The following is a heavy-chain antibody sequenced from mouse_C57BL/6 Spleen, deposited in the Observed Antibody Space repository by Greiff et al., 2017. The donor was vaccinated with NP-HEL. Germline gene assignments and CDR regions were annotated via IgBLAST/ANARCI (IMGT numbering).Heavy chain of an antibody. CDR1: GYSFTGYF. CDR3: VRWDTGY. J-gene: IGHJ2*01. D-gene: IGHD3-3*01. V-gene: IGHV1-20*01. Sequence: EVQLVESGPELVKPGDSVKISCKASGYSFTGYFMNWVMQSHGKSLEWIGRINPYNGDTFYNQKFKGKATLTVDKSSSTVYMELRSLTSEESAVYYCVRWDTGYWGQGTTLPVSS. CDR2: INPYNGDT.